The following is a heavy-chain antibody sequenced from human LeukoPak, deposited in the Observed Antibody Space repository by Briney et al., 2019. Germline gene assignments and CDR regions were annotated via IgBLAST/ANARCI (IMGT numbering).Heavy chain of an antibody. D-gene: IGHD2-21*02. CDR2: IWSGGNT. Sequence: GGPLRLSCAASGFSVSSKYMSWVRQAPGKGLEWVSSIWSGGNTYYADSVKGRFTISRDNSKNTVYLQMNSLRGEDTAVYYCASATYCGGDCYAFFDDWGQGTLVTVSS. V-gene: IGHV3-66*02. CDR3: ASATYCGGDCYAFFDD. CDR1: GFSVSSKY. J-gene: IGHJ5*02.